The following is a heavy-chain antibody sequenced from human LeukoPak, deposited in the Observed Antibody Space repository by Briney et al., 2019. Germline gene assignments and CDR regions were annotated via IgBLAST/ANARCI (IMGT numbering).Heavy chain of an antibody. J-gene: IGHJ6*04. V-gene: IGHV1-2*02. D-gene: IGHD3-10*01. CDR3: ARAVTYYGSGSYLLDV. CDR1: GYTFTGYY. Sequence: ASVKVSCKASGYTFTGYYMHWVRQAPGQGLEWMGWINPNSGGTNYAQKFQGRVTMTRDTSISTAYMELSRLRSDDTAVYYCARAVTYYGSGSYLLDVWGKGTTVTISS. CDR2: INPNSGGT.